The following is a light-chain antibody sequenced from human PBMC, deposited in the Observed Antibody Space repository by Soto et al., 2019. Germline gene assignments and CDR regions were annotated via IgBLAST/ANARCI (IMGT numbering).Light chain of an antibody. Sequence: DIVMTQSPLSLSVTPGEPASISCRSSQSLLYDSRFNYLDWYLQKPGQSPQLLIYLGSIRASGVXDXXSGSGSGTDFTLKISRVEAEDVGVYYCMQARQSSYTFGQGTKLEIK. CDR3: MQARQSSYT. V-gene: IGKV2-28*01. CDR2: LGS. CDR1: QSLLYDSRFNY. J-gene: IGKJ2*01.